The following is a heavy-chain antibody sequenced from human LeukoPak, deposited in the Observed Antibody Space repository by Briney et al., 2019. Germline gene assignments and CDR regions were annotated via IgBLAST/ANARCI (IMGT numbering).Heavy chain of an antibody. CDR1: GGSFSGYY. Sequence: SETLSLTCAVYGGSFSGYYWSWIRQPPGKGLEWIGYIYTSGSTNYNPSLKSRVTISVDTSKNQFSLKLSSVTAADTAVYYCARLEQWLSFDPWGQGALVTVSS. CDR3: ARLEQWLSFDP. J-gene: IGHJ5*02. V-gene: IGHV4-4*09. CDR2: IYTSGST. D-gene: IGHD6-19*01.